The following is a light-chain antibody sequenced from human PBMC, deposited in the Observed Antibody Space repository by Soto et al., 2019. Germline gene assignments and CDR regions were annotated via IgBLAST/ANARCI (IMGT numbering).Light chain of an antibody. CDR1: QSVRTN. J-gene: IGKJ1*01. V-gene: IGKV3D-15*01. CDR3: QQSYSTPHT. Sequence: EVVVTQSPATLSVSLGGRATLSCRASQSVRTNLAWYQQKPGQAPRLLIYDASSRATGIPARFSGSGSGTDFTLTISNLQPEDFATYYCQQSYSTPHTFGQGTKVDIK. CDR2: DAS.